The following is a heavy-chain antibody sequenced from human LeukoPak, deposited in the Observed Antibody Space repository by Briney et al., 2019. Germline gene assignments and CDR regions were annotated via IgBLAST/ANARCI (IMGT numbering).Heavy chain of an antibody. D-gene: IGHD3-10*01. CDR1: GYSLTSYW. J-gene: IGHJ5*02. V-gene: IGHV5-10-1*01. CDR2: IDTSDSYA. CDR3: ARQLWFGESVGWFDP. Sequence: GESLKISCKGFGYSLTSYWITWVRQMPGKGLEWMGRIDTSDSYANYSPSFEGHVTISADTSNSTAYLQWTSLKASDTAIYYCARQLWFGESVGWFDPWGQGTLVTVSS.